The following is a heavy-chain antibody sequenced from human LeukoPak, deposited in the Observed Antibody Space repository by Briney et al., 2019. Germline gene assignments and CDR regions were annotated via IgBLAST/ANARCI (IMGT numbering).Heavy chain of an antibody. CDR3: ARGYCSGGSCSRYYYYGMDV. J-gene: IGHJ6*02. CDR2: IYHSGST. D-gene: IGHD2-15*01. CDR1: GGSISSGGYS. V-gene: IGHV4-30-2*01. Sequence: SETLSLTCAVSGGSISSGGYSWSWIRQPPGKGLEWIGYIYHSGSTYYNPSLKSRVTISVDRSKNQFSLKLSSVTAADTAVYYCARGYCSGGSCSRYYYYGMDVWGQGTTVTASS.